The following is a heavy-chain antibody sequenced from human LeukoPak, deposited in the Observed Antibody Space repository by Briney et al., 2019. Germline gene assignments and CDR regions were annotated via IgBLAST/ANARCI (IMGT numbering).Heavy chain of an antibody. Sequence: NPGGSLRLSCAASGFTFSSYSMNWVRQAPGKGLEWVSSISSSSSYIYYADSVKGRFTISRDNAKNSLYLQMNSLRAEDTAVYYCARGSRGYNLYYYYGMDVWGQGTTVTVSS. J-gene: IGHJ6*02. CDR3: ARGSRGYNLYYYYGMDV. V-gene: IGHV3-21*01. CDR2: ISSSSSYI. D-gene: IGHD5-24*01. CDR1: GFTFSSYS.